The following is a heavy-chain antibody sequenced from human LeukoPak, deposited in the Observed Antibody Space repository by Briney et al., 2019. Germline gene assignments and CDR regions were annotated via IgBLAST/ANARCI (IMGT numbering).Heavy chain of an antibody. CDR3: ARRITIFGVAPPGSWFDP. J-gene: IGHJ5*02. CDR1: GGPISSNNHH. Sequence: SETLSLTSTDPGGPISSNNHHRSRIRQPPRKGLEWTGSIPYGGSTYYTPSLKSRVTISVDTSKNQFSLKLSSVTAADTAVYYCARRITIFGVAPPGSWFDPWGQGTLVTVSS. V-gene: IGHV4-39*01. D-gene: IGHD3-3*01. CDR2: IPYGGST.